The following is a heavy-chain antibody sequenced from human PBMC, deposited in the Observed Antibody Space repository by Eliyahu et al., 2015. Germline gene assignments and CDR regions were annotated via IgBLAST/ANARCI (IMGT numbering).Heavy chain of an antibody. Sequence: QVQLVESGGGVVQPGRSLRLSCAASGFIFSNYGIHWGRQAPGKGLGWVAIISYDGSEKYYADSVKGRFTISRDNSKNTVFLQMNSLRSEDTAVYYCAKDPKDVYTYFGTDVWGQGTTVTVSS. CDR3: AKDPKDVYTYFGTDV. D-gene: IGHD5-24*01. V-gene: IGHV3-30*18. CDR2: ISYDGSEK. CDR1: GFIFSNYG. J-gene: IGHJ6*02.